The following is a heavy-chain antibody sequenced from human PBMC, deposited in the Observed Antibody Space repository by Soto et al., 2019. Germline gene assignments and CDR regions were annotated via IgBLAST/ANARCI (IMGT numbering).Heavy chain of an antibody. D-gene: IGHD3-10*01. CDR2: ISAYNGDT. Sequence: QVPLVQSGAEVKKPGASVKVSCKASGYTFTSHGISWVRQAPGQGLEWMGWISAYNGDTNYAQKLQCRVTVTTDTSTSTAYMELRSLRSEDTAGYYCARMVRGSNIDYYHYMDVWGKGTTVTVSS. CDR1: GYTFTSHG. V-gene: IGHV1-18*01. CDR3: ARMVRGSNIDYYHYMDV. J-gene: IGHJ6*03.